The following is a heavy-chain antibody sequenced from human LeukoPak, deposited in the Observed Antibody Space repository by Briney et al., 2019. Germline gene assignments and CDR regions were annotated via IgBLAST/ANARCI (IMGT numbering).Heavy chain of an antibody. V-gene: IGHV3-23*01. CDR1: GFSFNNYA. CDR3: ANHLACGSTSCPPFDD. CDR2: ISVSGDTT. D-gene: IGHD2-2*01. J-gene: IGHJ4*02. Sequence: GGSLRLSCAASGFSFNNYAMSWVRQAPGKGLEWVSAISVSGDTTYYGDSVKGRVTISRDNSKNTLYLQMNSLRAEDTAVYYCANHLACGSTSCPPFDDWGQGTLVTVSS.